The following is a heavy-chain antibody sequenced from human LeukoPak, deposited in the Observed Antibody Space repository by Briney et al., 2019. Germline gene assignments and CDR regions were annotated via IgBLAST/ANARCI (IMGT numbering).Heavy chain of an antibody. V-gene: IGHV3-21*01. CDR2: IISISSYI. CDR1: GFTFSSFS. D-gene: IGHD3-3*01. J-gene: IGHJ6*02. CDR3: ARDPPTTIFGVVIESCYGMDV. Sequence: PGGSLSFSCEASGFTFSSFSMNWVRKAPGKGLEWASSIISISSYIYYADSVKGRFTISRDNAKNSLYLQMNSLRAEDTAVYYCARDPPTTIFGVVIESCYGMDVWGQGTTVTVSS.